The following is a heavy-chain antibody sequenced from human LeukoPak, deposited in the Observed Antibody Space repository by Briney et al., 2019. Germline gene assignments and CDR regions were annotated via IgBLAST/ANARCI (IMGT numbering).Heavy chain of an antibody. CDR2: IIPILGIA. CDR3: ATTVAGAYYFDY. CDR1: GGTFSSYA. Sequence: SVKVSCKASGGTFSSYAISWVRQAPGQGLEWMGRIIPILGIANYAQKFQGGVTITADKSTSTAYMELSSLRSEDTAVYYCATTVAGAYYFDYWGQGTLVTVSS. D-gene: IGHD6-19*01. J-gene: IGHJ4*02. V-gene: IGHV1-69*04.